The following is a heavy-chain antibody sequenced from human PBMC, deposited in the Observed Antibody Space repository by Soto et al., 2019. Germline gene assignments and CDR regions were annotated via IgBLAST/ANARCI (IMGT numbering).Heavy chain of an antibody. J-gene: IGHJ6*02. D-gene: IGHD3-10*01. CDR1: GGSISSSSYY. V-gene: IGHV4-39*01. Sequence: SETLSLTCTVSGGSISSSSYYWGWIRQPPGKGLEWIGSIYYSGSTYYNPSLKSRVTISVDTSKNQFSLKLSSVSAADTAVYYCASHYGSGSYYYYYYYGMDVWGQGTTVTVSS. CDR3: ASHYGSGSYYYYYYYGMDV. CDR2: IYYSGST.